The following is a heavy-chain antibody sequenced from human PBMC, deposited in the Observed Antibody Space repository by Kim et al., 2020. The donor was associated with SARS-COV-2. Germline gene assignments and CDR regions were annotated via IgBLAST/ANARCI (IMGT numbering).Heavy chain of an antibody. CDR3: ARHIPPGYCSGGSCYGYFQH. V-gene: IGHV5-51*01. Sequence: GESLKISCKGSGYSFTSYWIGWVRQMPGKGLEWMGIIYPGDSDTRYSPSFQGQVTIPADQSISTAYLQWGSLKASDTAMYYCARHIPPGYCSGGSCYGYFQHWGQGTLVTVSS. D-gene: IGHD2-15*01. J-gene: IGHJ1*01. CDR1: GYSFTSYW. CDR2: IYPGDSDT.